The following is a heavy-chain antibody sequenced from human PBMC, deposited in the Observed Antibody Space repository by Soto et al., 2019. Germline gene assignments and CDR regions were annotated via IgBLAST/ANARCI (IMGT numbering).Heavy chain of an antibody. J-gene: IGHJ6*02. CDR2: IYPGDSDT. V-gene: IGHV5-51*01. CDR1: GYSFTTYW. Sequence: GESLKISCKGSGYSFTTYWIAWVRQMPGKGLEWMGIIYPGDSDTRYSPSFQGQVIISADKSISTAYLQWSSLKASDNAMYYCARSYRGRNIDVWGQGTTVTVSS. CDR3: ARSYRGRNIDV. D-gene: IGHD1-26*01.